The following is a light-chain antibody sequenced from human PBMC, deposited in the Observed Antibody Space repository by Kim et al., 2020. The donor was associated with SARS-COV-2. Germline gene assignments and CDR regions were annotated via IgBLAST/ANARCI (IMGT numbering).Light chain of an antibody. V-gene: IGLV2-18*02. J-gene: IGLJ1*01. CDR2: KVS. Sequence: QSALTQPASVSGSPGQSVTISCTGTASDFHIYDRVSWYQQNPGAAPRLIIYKVSNRPSGVPERFSGSKSVNTASLTISGLQAEDEAEYYCSSFSTSGSRYVFGSGTKVTVL. CDR1: ASDFHIYDR. CDR3: SSFSTSGSRYV.